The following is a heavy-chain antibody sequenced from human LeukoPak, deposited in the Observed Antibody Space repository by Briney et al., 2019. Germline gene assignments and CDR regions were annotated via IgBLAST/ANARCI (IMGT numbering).Heavy chain of an antibody. J-gene: IGHJ4*02. CDR3: AREGPLWGPHFDY. CDR2: ISSSSSYI. CDR1: GFTFSSYS. V-gene: IGHV3-21*01. Sequence: GGSLRLSCAASGFTFSSYSMTWVRQAPGKGLEWVSSISSSSSYIYYADSVKGRFTISRDNAKNSLYLQMNSLRAEDTAVYYCAREGPLWGPHFDYWGQGTLVTVSS. D-gene: IGHD2-21*01.